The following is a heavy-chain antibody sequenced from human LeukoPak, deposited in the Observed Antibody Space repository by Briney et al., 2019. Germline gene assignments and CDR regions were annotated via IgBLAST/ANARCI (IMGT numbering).Heavy chain of an antibody. CDR3: ARGGSSSWYFYFDY. CDR2: IYYSGST. D-gene: IGHD6-13*01. V-gene: IGHV4-61*01. CDR1: GGSVSSGSYY. Sequence: PSETLSLTCTVSGGSVSSGSYYWSWIRQPPGKGLEWIGYIYYSGSTNYNPSLKSRVTISVDTSKNQFSLKLSSVTAADTAVYYCARGGSSSWYFYFDYWGQGTLVTVSS. J-gene: IGHJ4*02.